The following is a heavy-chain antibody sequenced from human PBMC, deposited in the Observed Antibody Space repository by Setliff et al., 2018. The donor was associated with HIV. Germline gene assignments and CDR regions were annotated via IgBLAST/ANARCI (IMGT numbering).Heavy chain of an antibody. D-gene: IGHD4-17*01. CDR3: AIAYGDYVAEYFQH. CDR2: INPNSGGT. J-gene: IGHJ1*01. Sequence: ASVKVSCKASGYTVTGYYMHWVRQAPGQGLEWMGWINPNSGGTNYAQKFQGWVTMTRDTSISTAYMDLSRLRSDDTAVYYCAIAYGDYVAEYFQHWGQGTLVTVSS. CDR1: GYTVTGYY. V-gene: IGHV1-2*04.